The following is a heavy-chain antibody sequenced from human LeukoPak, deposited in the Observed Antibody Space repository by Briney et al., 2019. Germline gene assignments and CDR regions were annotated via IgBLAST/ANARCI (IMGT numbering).Heavy chain of an antibody. CDR1: GVTFSSYG. Sequence: GGSLRLSCAASGVTFSSYGMHWVRQAPGKGLEWVAFIRYDGSNKYYADSVKGRFTISRDNSKNTLYLQMNSLRAEDTAVYYCAKDRVAVAGHFDYWGQGTLVTVSS. CDR2: IRYDGSNK. CDR3: AKDRVAVAGHFDY. J-gene: IGHJ4*02. V-gene: IGHV3-30*02. D-gene: IGHD6-19*01.